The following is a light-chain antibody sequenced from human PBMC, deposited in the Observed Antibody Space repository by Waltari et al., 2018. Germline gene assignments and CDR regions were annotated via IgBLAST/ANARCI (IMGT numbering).Light chain of an antibody. CDR2: RNN. CDR1: SSNIGSNS. CDR3: AAWDDSLSGRWV. V-gene: IGLV1-47*01. Sequence: QSVLTQPPSASGTPGQRVTISCSGSSSNIGSNSVYWYQQRPGTAPKLLISRNNQRPSGVPDRFSGSTAGTAASLAISGRRSEDEADYYCAAWDDSLSGRWVFGGGTKLTVL. J-gene: IGLJ3*02.